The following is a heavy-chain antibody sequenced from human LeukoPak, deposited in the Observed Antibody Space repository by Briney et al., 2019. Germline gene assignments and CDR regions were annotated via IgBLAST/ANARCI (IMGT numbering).Heavy chain of an antibody. D-gene: IGHD2-15*01. J-gene: IGHJ4*02. CDR1: GGSISSSNW. V-gene: IGHV4-4*02. CDR3: ARDNCSGGSCYFDY. CDR2: IYHSGST. Sequence: SETLSLTCAVSGGSISSSNWWTWVRQPPGKGLEWIGEIYHSGSTNYNPSLKSRVTISVDKSKNQFSLKLSSVTAADTAVYYCARDNCSGGSCYFDYWGQGTLVTVSS.